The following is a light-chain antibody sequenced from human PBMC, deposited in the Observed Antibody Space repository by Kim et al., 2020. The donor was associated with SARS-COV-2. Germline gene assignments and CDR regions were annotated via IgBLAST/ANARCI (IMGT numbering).Light chain of an antibody. Sequence: VYPVQTARITCAGDALPKQYAYWYQQKPGQAPVLVIYKDSERPSGIPERFSGSSSGTTVTLTISGVQAEDEADYYCQSADSSGTVVFGGGTQLTVL. CDR1: ALPKQY. J-gene: IGLJ2*01. CDR2: KDS. CDR3: QSADSSGTVV. V-gene: IGLV3-25*03.